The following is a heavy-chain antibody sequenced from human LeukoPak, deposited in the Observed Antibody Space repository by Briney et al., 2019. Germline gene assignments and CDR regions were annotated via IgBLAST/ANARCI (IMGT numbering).Heavy chain of an antibody. Sequence: TGGSLRLSCAASGFTFGSYGMSWVRQAPGKGLEWVSFITPNADRTSYADSVEGRFTISRDNPRNTLYMQMNNLRDEDTALYYCAIMHGYYDGSGYWVQWGQGTLVTVSS. CDR2: ITPNADRT. CDR3: AIMHGYYDGSGYWVQ. CDR1: GFTFGSYG. D-gene: IGHD3-22*01. V-gene: IGHV3-23*01. J-gene: IGHJ1*01.